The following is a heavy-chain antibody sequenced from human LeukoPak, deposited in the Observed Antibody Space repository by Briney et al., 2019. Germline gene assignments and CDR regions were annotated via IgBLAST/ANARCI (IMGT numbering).Heavy chain of an antibody. D-gene: IGHD5-18*01. CDR3: ARAEVDTAMVTWFDY. V-gene: IGHV3-11*06. CDR1: GFTFSDYY. Sequence: PGGSLRLSCAASGFTFSDYYMSWLRQAPGKGLEWVSYISSSSSYTNYADSVKGRFTISRDNAKNSLYLQMNSLRAEDTAVYYCARAEVDTAMVTWFDYWGQGTLVTVSS. J-gene: IGHJ4*02. CDR2: ISSSSSYT.